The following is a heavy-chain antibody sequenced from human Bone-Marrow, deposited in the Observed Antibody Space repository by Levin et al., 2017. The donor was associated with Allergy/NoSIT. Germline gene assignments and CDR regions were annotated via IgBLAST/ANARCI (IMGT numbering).Heavy chain of an antibody. D-gene: IGHD5-12*01. V-gene: IGHV1-2*02. J-gene: IGHJ5*02. Sequence: PVASVKVSCKASGYIFIGYYIHWVRQAPGQGLEWMGWINTDIGYTNYAQKFQGRVTMTRDTSTSTAYMELTRLTSDDTAIYYCAKDWEDYAGSDMRFNWFDPWGQGTLVTVSS. CDR1: GYIFIGYY. CDR3: AKDWEDYAGSDMRFNWFDP. CDR2: INTDIGYT.